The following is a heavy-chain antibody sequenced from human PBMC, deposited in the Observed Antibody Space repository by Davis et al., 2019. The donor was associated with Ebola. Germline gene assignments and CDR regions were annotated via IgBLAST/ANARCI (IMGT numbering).Heavy chain of an antibody. CDR2: ISSSSSYI. CDR1: GFTFSSYS. Sequence: PGGSLRLSCAASGFTFSSYSMNWVRQAPGKGLEWVSSISSSSSYIYYADSVKGRFTISRDNAKNSLYLQMNSLRAEDTAVYYCARVRRYYDSSGYYYVFYYYGMDVWGQGTTVTVSS. D-gene: IGHD3-22*01. CDR3: ARVRRYYDSSGYYYVFYYYGMDV. J-gene: IGHJ6*02. V-gene: IGHV3-21*01.